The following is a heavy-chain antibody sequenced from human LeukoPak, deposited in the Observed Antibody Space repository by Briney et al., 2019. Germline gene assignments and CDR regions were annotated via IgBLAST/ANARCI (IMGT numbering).Heavy chain of an antibody. CDR1: GYTFTSYD. CDR2: MNPNSGNT. V-gene: IGHV1-8*01. D-gene: IGHD1-1*01. Sequence: GASVKVSCKASGYTFTSYDINWVRQATGQGLEWMGWMNPNSGNTGYAQKFQGRVTMTRNTSISTAYMELSSLRSDDTAVYYCARGVENPYYYYYMDVWGKGTTVTISS. CDR3: ARGVENPYYYYYMDV. J-gene: IGHJ6*03.